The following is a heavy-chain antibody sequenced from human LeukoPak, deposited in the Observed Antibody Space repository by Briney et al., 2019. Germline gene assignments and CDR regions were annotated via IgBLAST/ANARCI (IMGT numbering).Heavy chain of an antibody. D-gene: IGHD3-22*01. CDR3: ARARYYDSSGYLRGRAFDI. CDR1: GGSISSGGYS. Sequence: SETLSLTCAVPGGSISSGGYSWSWIRQPPGKGLEWIGYIYHSGSTYYNPSLKSRVTISVYRSKNQFSLKLSSVTAADTAVYYCARARYYDSSGYLRGRAFDIWGQGTMVTVSS. J-gene: IGHJ3*02. V-gene: IGHV4-30-2*01. CDR2: IYHSGST.